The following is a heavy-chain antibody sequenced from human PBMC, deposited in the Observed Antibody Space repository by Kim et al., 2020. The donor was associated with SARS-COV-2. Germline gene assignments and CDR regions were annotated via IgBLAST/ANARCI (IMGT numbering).Heavy chain of an antibody. CDR2: ISGSGGST. Sequence: GGSLRLSCAASGFTFSSYALSWVRQAPGKGLEWVSTISGSGGSTYYADSVKGRFTISRDNSKNTLYLQMNSLRAEDTAVYYCAKDPFYDFGSGYYLDYWGQGPLVTVSS. D-gene: IGHD3-3*01. CDR3: AKDPFYDFGSGYYLDY. V-gene: IGHV3-23*01. CDR1: GFTFSSYA. J-gene: IGHJ4*02.